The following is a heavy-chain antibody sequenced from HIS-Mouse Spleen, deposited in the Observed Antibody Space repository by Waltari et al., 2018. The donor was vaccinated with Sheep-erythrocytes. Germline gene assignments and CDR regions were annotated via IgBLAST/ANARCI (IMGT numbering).Heavy chain of an antibody. Sequence: QVQLVQSGAEVKKPGASVKVSCKASGYTFTGYHMHWVRQAPGQGLEWMVWSNPYGGGPNCAQKFQGRVTMTRHTSLSTAYMRLSSLRSDDTAVYYCARVYYDFWSGSALGAFDIWGQGTMVTVSS. CDR2: SNPYGGGP. V-gene: IGHV1-2*02. J-gene: IGHJ3*02. CDR1: GYTFTGYH. D-gene: IGHD3-3*01. CDR3: ARVYYDFWSGSALGAFDI.